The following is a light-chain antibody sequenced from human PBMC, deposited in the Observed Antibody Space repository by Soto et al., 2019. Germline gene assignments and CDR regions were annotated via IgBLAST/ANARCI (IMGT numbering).Light chain of an antibody. CDR3: QQYSNWPRT. J-gene: IGKJ1*01. CDR1: QSVSSS. V-gene: IGKV3-15*01. CDR2: GAS. Sequence: EIVMTQSPAALSVSPGERATLSCRASQSVSSSLAWYQQKTGQAPRLLIYGASTRATGIPARFSGSGSGTEFTLTVSSLQYEDFAVYYCQQYSNWPRTFGQGTKVEIK.